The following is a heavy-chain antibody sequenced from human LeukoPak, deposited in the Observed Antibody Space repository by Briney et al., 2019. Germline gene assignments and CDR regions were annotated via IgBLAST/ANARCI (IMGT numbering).Heavy chain of an antibody. CDR2: ISSSSSYI. Sequence: GGSLRLSCAASGFTFSSYSMNWVRQAPGKGLEWVSSISSSSSYIYYADSVKGRFTISRDNAKNSLYLQMNSLRAEDTAVYYCTREAVTANGYFDYWGQGTLVTVSS. CDR1: GFTFSSYS. J-gene: IGHJ4*02. CDR3: TREAVTANGYFDY. D-gene: IGHD2-21*02. V-gene: IGHV3-21*01.